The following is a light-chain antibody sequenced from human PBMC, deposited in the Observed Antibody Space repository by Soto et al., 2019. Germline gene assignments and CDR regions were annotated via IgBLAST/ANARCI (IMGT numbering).Light chain of an antibody. V-gene: IGKV3-20*01. J-gene: IGKJ1*01. CDR2: DTS. Sequence: EIVLTQSPGTLSLSPGERATLSCRASQSVSSSSLSWYQQKPGQAPRLLIYDTSSRATDIPDRFSGSGSGTDFSLTISRLEPEEFTVYYCQHYGTSMWTFGQGTTVEIK. CDR1: QSVSSSS. CDR3: QHYGTSMWT.